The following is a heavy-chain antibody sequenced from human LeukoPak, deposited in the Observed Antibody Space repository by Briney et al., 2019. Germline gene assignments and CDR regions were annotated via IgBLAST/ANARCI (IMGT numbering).Heavy chain of an antibody. V-gene: IGHV3-23*01. CDR1: GFAVSSNY. Sequence: PGGSLRLSCAASGFAVSSNYMSWVRQAPGKGLEWVSVISGSGSSTYYVDSVKGRFTISRDNSKNTLYLQMYSPRAEDTAVYYCAKGQYSSGFSYNWFDPWGQGTLVTVSS. CDR3: AKGQYSSGFSYNWFDP. J-gene: IGHJ5*02. D-gene: IGHD6-19*01. CDR2: ISGSGSST.